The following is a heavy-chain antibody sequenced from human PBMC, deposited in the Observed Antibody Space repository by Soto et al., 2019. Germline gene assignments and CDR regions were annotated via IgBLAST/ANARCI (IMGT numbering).Heavy chain of an antibody. Sequence: SQSLSLTCAITGDSVSSNSAGWRWVRQSPSRGLEWLGRTYYRSKWYYEYAVSVRGRITINPDTSKNQYSLQLNSVTPEDTAVYFCARGEQYSGRIFDYWGQGXLVTVS. CDR3: ARGEQYSGRIFDY. D-gene: IGHD1-26*01. V-gene: IGHV6-1*01. CDR1: GDSVSSNSAG. J-gene: IGHJ4*01. CDR2: TYYRSKWYY.